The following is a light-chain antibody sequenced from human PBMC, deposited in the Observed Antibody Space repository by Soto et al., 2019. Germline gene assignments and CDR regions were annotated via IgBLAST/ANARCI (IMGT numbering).Light chain of an antibody. CDR3: QQYGTSPLT. J-gene: IGKJ4*01. Sequence: DIVLTQSPGTLSLCPGERATLSCRASQSLSSSYLAWYQQKPGQAPRLLIYGASSRATGIPDRFSGSGSATDFTLTISRLEPEDFVVYYCQQYGTSPLTFGGGTKVDIK. V-gene: IGKV3-20*01. CDR2: GAS. CDR1: QSLSSSY.